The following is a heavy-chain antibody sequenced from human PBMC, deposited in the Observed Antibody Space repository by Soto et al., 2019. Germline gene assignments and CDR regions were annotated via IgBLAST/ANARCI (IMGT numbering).Heavy chain of an antibody. D-gene: IGHD3-22*01. J-gene: IGHJ3*02. V-gene: IGHV4-30-2*03. CDR2: IYYSGST. CDR3: ARHRNDYYDSSGYYSHAFDI. Sequence: SETLSLTCAVSGGSISSGGYSWSWIRQPPGKGLEWIGSIYYSGSTYYNPSLKSRITISVDTSKNQFSLKLSSVTAADTAVYYCARHRNDYYDSSGYYSHAFDIWGQGTMVTVSS. CDR1: GGSISSGGYS.